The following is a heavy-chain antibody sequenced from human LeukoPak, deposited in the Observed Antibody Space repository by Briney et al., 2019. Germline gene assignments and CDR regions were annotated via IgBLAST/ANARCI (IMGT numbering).Heavy chain of an antibody. Sequence: SETLSLTCAVYGGSFSGYYWSWIRQPPGKGLEWIGEINHSGSTNYNPSLKSRVTISVDTSKNQFSLKLSSVTAADTAVYYCARVALNSFTYYYGSGSYYTQIYYYYYMDVWGKGTTVTISS. D-gene: IGHD3-10*01. V-gene: IGHV4-34*01. CDR1: GGSFSGYY. J-gene: IGHJ6*03. CDR2: INHSGST. CDR3: ARVALNSFTYYYGSGSYYTQIYYYYYMDV.